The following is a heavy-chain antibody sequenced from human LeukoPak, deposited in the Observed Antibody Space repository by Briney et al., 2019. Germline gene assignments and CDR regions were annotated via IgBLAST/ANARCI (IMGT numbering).Heavy chain of an antibody. D-gene: IGHD6-19*01. CDR3: ARQGPVIGSGWHLYYFDY. CDR2: IYPGDSDT. Sequence: GESLKISCKGSGYSFTSYWIGWVRQMPGKGLEWMGIIYPGDSDTRYSPSFQGQVTISADKSISTAYLQWSSLKASDTAMYYCARQGPVIGSGWHLYYFDYWGQGTLVTVSS. J-gene: IGHJ4*02. CDR1: GYSFTSYW. V-gene: IGHV5-51*01.